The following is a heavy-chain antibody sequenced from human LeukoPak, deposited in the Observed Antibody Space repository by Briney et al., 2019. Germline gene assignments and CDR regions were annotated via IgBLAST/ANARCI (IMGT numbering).Heavy chain of an antibody. V-gene: IGHV3-49*03. CDR1: GFTFGDYA. J-gene: IGHJ4*02. CDR2: IRSKAYGGTT. CDR3: TRVTGPTKYSSSWYPFDY. D-gene: IGHD6-13*01. Sequence: GGSLRLSCTASGFTFGDYAMSWFRQAPGKGLEWVGFIRSKAYGGTTEYAASVKGRFTISRDDSKSIAYLQMNSLKTEDAAVYYCTRVTGPTKYSSSWYPFDYWGQGTLVTVSS.